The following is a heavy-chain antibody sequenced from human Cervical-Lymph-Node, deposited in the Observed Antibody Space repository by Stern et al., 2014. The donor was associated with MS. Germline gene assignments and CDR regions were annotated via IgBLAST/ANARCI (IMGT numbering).Heavy chain of an antibody. V-gene: IGHV5-51*01. J-gene: IGHJ4*02. CDR1: GLKFSIYW. CDR2: IYPGDSET. CDR3: ARQTTAWASDV. Sequence: QLVQSGAELIRPGESLKISCKGPGLKFSIYWIAWVRQMPGKGLEWMGIIYPGDSETRYSPSFQGQVTMSADKSTSTAYLQWSSLNASDTAMYFCARQTTAWASDVWGQGTLVTVSS. D-gene: IGHD1-14*01.